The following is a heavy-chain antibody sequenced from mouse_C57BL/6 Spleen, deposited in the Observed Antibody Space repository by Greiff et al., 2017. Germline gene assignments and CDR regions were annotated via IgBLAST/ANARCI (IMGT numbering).Heavy chain of an antibody. V-gene: IGHV14-1*01. CDR3: TTKRYDYSNSWCAY. CDR2: IDPEDGDT. J-gene: IGHJ3*01. CDR1: GFNIKDYY. Sequence: EVQLQQSGAELVRPGASVKLSCTASGFNIKDYYMHWVKQRPEQGLEWIGRIDPEDGDTEYAPKFQGKATMTADTSSNTAYLQLSSLTSEDTAVYYCTTKRYDYSNSWCAYWGQGTLVTVSA. D-gene: IGHD2-5*01.